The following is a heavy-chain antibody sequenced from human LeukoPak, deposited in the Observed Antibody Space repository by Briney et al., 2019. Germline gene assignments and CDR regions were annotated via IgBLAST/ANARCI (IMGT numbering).Heavy chain of an antibody. Sequence: GGSLRLSCAASGFTFSSYDMHWVRQATGKGLEWVSAIGTAGDTYYPGSVKGRFTISRENAKNSLYLQMNSLRAGDTAVYYCVREGTGTTRDAFDIWGQGTMVTVSS. J-gene: IGHJ3*02. CDR3: VREGTGTTRDAFDI. CDR1: GFTFSSYD. D-gene: IGHD1-1*01. V-gene: IGHV3-13*01. CDR2: IGTAGDT.